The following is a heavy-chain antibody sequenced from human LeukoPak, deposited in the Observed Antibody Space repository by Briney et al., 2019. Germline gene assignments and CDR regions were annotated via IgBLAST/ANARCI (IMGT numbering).Heavy chain of an antibody. D-gene: IGHD2-15*01. J-gene: IGHJ6*02. CDR3: ARDAIVVVAATPGMDV. CDR2: INPSGGST. CDR1: GYTFTSYY. Sequence: ASVKVSCKASGYTFTSYYMHWVRQAPGQGLEWMGIINPSGGSTSYAQKFQGRVTMTRDTSTSTVYMELSSLGSEDTAVYYCARDAIVVVAATPGMDVWGQGTTVTVSS. V-gene: IGHV1-46*01.